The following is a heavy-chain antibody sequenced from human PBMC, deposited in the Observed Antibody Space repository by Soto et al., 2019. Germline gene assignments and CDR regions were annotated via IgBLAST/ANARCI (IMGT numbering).Heavy chain of an antibody. CDR3: AHIVVAGLGYYFDY. D-gene: IGHD6-19*01. V-gene: IGHV2-5*02. Sequence: QITLKESGPTLVKPTQTLTLTCTFSGFSLSSTRMAVGWIRQPPGKALAWLALIYLDDDKRYSPFLKSRRTITKDTSKNQVGLTMFNMEPVDTARYYCAHIVVAGLGYYFDYWGQGTRVTVSS. J-gene: IGHJ4*02. CDR2: IYLDDDK. CDR1: GFSLSSTRMA.